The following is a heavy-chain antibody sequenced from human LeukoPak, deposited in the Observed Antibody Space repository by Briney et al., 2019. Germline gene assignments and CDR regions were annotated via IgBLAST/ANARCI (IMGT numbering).Heavy chain of an antibody. D-gene: IGHD1-7*01. CDR3: ARGKLELRQGRDTFYFDY. CDR2: INHSGST. Sequence: TSETLSLTCAVYGGSFSGYYWSWIRQPPGKGLEWIGEINHSGSTNYNPSLKSRVTISVDTSKNQFSLKLSSVTAADTAVYYCARGKLELRQGRDTFYFDYWGQGTMVTVSS. V-gene: IGHV4-34*01. CDR1: GGSFSGYY. J-gene: IGHJ4*02.